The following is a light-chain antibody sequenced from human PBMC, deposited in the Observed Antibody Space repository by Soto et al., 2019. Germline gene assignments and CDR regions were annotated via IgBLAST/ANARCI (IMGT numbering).Light chain of an antibody. J-gene: IGLJ2*01. CDR1: SSDVGGYIY. CDR2: DVS. Sequence: QSALTQPASVSGSPGQSITISCTGTSSDVGGYIYVSWYQQHPGKAPKLMIYDVSHRPSGVSSRFSGSKSGNTASLTISGHQAEDEADYYCSSYTGSSTLVFGGGTKLTVL. CDR3: SSYTGSSTLV. V-gene: IGLV2-14*01.